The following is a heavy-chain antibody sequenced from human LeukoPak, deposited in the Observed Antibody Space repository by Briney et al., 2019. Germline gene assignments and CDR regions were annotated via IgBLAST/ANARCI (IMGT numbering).Heavy chain of an antibody. CDR1: GFTFSSYG. Sequence: GGSLRLSCAASGFTFSSYGMHWVRQAPGKGLEWVAVIWYDGSNKYYADSVKGRFTISRDNSKNTLYLQMNSLRAEDTAVYYRARGRSGYYSHFDYWGQGTLVTVPS. CDR3: ARGRSGYYSHFDY. J-gene: IGHJ4*02. CDR2: IWYDGSNK. V-gene: IGHV3-33*01. D-gene: IGHD3-3*01.